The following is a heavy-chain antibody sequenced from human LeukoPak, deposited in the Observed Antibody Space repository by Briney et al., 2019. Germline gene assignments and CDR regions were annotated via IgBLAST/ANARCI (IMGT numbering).Heavy chain of an antibody. V-gene: IGHV3-49*04. CDR1: GFTFGDYA. CDR2: IRSKAYGGTP. D-gene: IGHD3-22*01. CDR3: ARGTLSSGYYYRDYFDY. J-gene: IGHJ4*02. Sequence: GGSLRLSCTGSGFTFGDYAMSWVRQAPGKGLEWVAFIRSKAYGGTPEYAASVKGRFTISRDDSKNIAYVQMNSLRAEDTAVYYCARGTLSSGYYYRDYFDYWGQGTLVTVSS.